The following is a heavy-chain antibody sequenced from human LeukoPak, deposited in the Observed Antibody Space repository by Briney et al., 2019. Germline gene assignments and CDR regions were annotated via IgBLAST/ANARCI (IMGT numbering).Heavy chain of an antibody. CDR1: GGSISPHY. Sequence: SETLSLTCTVSGGSISPHYSGWIRQPPGKGLEWIGYIYYSGSTSYNTSLTSRVTFSVDTSKNQFSLKLRSVTAADTAVYYCARGGWRLDYWGQGTLVTVSS. V-gene: IGHV4-59*11. J-gene: IGHJ4*02. CDR3: ARGGWRLDY. D-gene: IGHD2-15*01. CDR2: IYYSGST.